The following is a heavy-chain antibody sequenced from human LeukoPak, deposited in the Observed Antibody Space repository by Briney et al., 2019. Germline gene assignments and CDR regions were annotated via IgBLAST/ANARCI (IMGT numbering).Heavy chain of an antibody. CDR1: GASISSYY. CDR3: ARLRRDGNSHFDY. Sequence: KSSETLSLTCTVSGASISSYYWSWIRQPPGKGLEWIGYIYFSGSTNYNPSLKSRVTISVDTSKTQFSLKLSSVTAADTAVYYCARLRRDGNSHFDYWGQGTLVTVSS. J-gene: IGHJ4*02. V-gene: IGHV4-59*08. D-gene: IGHD5-24*01. CDR2: IYFSGST.